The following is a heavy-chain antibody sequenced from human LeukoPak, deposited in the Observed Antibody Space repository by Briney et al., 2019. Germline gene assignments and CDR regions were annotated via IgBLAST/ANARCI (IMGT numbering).Heavy chain of an antibody. J-gene: IGHJ4*02. CDR1: GGSISTSNYY. Sequence: SETLSLTCTVSGGSISTSNYYWGWIRQPPGKGLEWIGSIYYSGSTYYNPSLKSRVTISVDTSKNQFSLKLSSVTAADTAVYYCARHQGGLGGPRYFDYWGQGTLVTVSS. D-gene: IGHD3-16*01. V-gene: IGHV4-39*01. CDR3: ARHQGGLGGPRYFDY. CDR2: IYYSGST.